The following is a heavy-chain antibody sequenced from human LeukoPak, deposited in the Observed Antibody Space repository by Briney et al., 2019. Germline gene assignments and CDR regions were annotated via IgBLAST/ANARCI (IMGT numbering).Heavy chain of an antibody. J-gene: IGHJ4*02. Sequence: SETLSLTCTVSGYSISSGYYWGWIRQPPGKGLEWIGSISHSGTTDYNPSLKSRVTFSIDTSKNQFSLKLTSVTAADTALYYCARDGGTFYGDPGGYWGQGTLVTVSS. CDR1: GYSISSGYY. CDR2: ISHSGTT. V-gene: IGHV4-38-2*02. D-gene: IGHD4-17*01. CDR3: ARDGGTFYGDPGGY.